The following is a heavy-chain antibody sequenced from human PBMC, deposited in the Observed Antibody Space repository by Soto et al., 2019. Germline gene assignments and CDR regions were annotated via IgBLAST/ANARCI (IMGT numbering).Heavy chain of an antibody. Sequence: AGGSLRLSCAASGFTFDDYGMSWVRQAPGKGLEWVSGINWNGGSTGYADSVKGRFTISRDNAKNSLYLQMNSLRAEDTALYYCARGRSYYYDSSGYSPLDYWGQGTLVTVSS. CDR2: INWNGGST. CDR3: ARGRSYYYDSSGYSPLDY. CDR1: GFTFDDYG. J-gene: IGHJ4*02. D-gene: IGHD3-22*01. V-gene: IGHV3-20*04.